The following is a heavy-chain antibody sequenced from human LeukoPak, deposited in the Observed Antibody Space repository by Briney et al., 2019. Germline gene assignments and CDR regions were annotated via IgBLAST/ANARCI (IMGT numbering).Heavy chain of an antibody. V-gene: IGHV1-18*01. CDR1: GYTFTSYG. CDR3: ARDTNDYGVGYFDL. D-gene: IGHD4-17*01. J-gene: IGHJ2*01. Sequence: ASVKVSCKASGYTFTSYGISWVRQAPGQGLEWMGWISAYNGNTNYAQKLQGRVTMTTDTSTSTAYMELRSLRSDDTAVYYCARDTNDYGVGYFDLWGRGTLVTVSS. CDR2: ISAYNGNT.